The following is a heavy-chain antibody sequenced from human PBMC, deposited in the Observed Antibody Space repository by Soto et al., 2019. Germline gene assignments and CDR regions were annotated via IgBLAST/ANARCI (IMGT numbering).Heavy chain of an antibody. D-gene: IGHD3-10*01. CDR2: INPNSGGT. CDR1: GYTFTGYY. V-gene: IGHV1-2*04. CDR3: ARDYYGSGSYYPSIISGDYYYGMDV. Sequence: ASVKVSCKASGYTFTGYYMHWVRQAPGQGLEWMGWINPNSGGTNYAQKFQGWVTMTRDTSISTAYMELSRLRSDDTAVYYCARDYYGSGSYYPSIISGDYYYGMDVWGQGTTVTVSS. J-gene: IGHJ6*02.